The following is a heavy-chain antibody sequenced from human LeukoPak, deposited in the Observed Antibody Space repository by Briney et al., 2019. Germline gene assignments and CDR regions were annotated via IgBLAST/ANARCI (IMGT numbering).Heavy chain of an antibody. D-gene: IGHD5-18*01. CDR1: GFTFSNHW. CDR2: TNTDGSRT. CDR3: ARGYGYTYGGGWFDT. V-gene: IGHV3-74*01. Sequence: GRSLRLSCAASGFTFSNHWMHWVGQDPGKGLVRVSRTNTDGSRTSYADSVKGRFTISRDNARNTLYLQVNSLRAEDTAVYYCARGYGYTYGGGWFDTWGQGTLVTVSS. J-gene: IGHJ5*02.